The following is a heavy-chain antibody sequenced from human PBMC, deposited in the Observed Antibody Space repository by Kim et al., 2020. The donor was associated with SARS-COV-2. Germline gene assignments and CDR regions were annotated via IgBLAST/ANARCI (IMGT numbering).Heavy chain of an antibody. CDR2: IYYSGST. J-gene: IGHJ6*02. D-gene: IGHD3-22*01. Sequence: SETLSLTCTVSGGSISSSSYYWGWIRQPPGKGLEWIGSIYYSGSTYYNPSLKSRVTISVDTSKNQFSLKLSSVTAADTAVYYCARHPLYDSSGYYYYYGMDVWGQGTTVTVSS. CDR1: GGSISSSSYY. V-gene: IGHV4-39*01. CDR3: ARHPLYDSSGYYYYYGMDV.